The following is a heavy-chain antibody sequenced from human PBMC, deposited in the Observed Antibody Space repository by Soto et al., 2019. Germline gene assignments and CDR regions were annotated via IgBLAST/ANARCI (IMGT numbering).Heavy chain of an antibody. D-gene: IGHD6-13*01. CDR3: ARDQQLVSLHYGMDV. CDR1: GFTFSTYS. V-gene: IGHV3-21*01. Sequence: EVQLVESGGGLVKPGWSLRLSCAASGFTFSTYSMKWVRQAPGKGLEWVSSISSSSSYIYYADSVKGRFTISRDNAKNSLYLQMNSLRAEDTAVYYCARDQQLVSLHYGMDVWGQGTKVTVSS. J-gene: IGHJ6*02. CDR2: ISSSSSYI.